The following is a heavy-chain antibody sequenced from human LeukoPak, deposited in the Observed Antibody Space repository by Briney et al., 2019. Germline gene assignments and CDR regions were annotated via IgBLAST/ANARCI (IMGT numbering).Heavy chain of an antibody. J-gene: IGHJ6*04. D-gene: IGHD6-19*01. CDR2: IIPIFGTA. Sequence: ASVKVSCKASGGTFSSYVISWVRQAPGQGREWMGGIIPIFGTANYAQKFQGRVTITADESTSTAYMELSSLRSEDTAVDYCASTYSSGWYRGYYYYGMDVWGKGTTVTVSS. V-gene: IGHV1-69*13. CDR3: ASTYSSGWYRGYYYYGMDV. CDR1: GGTFSSYV.